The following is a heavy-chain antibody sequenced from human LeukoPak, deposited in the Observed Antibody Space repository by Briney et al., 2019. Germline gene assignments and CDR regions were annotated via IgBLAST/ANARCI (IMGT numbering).Heavy chain of an antibody. CDR3: AETGAVRPNTYYFDY. V-gene: IGHV3-23*01. Sequence: PGGSLRLSCAASGFTFSSYAMSWVRQAPGEGLEWVSGISGSGGSTYYADSVKGRFTISRDNSKNTLYLQMNSLRADDTAVYYCAETGAVRPNTYYFDYWGQGTLVTVSS. D-gene: IGHD6-6*01. CDR1: GFTFSSYA. J-gene: IGHJ4*02. CDR2: ISGSGGST.